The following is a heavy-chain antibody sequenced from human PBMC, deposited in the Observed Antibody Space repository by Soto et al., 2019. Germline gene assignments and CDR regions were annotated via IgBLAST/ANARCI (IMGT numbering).Heavy chain of an antibody. J-gene: IGHJ4*02. Sequence: SETLSLTCNVSGGPLTTYFWSWIRQPPGKGLEWIGYIYYSGSTNYNPSLKSRVTISVDTSKTQFSLKLSSVTAADTAVYYCARTVDTAMVPFDYWGQGTLVTVSS. CDR2: IYYSGST. D-gene: IGHD5-18*01. V-gene: IGHV4-59*08. CDR1: GGPLTTYF. CDR3: ARTVDTAMVPFDY.